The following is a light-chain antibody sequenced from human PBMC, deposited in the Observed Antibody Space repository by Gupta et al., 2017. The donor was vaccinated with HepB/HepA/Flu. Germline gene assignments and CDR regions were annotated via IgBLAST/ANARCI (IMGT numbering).Light chain of an antibody. CDR2: AAS. J-gene: IGKJ1*01. V-gene: IGKV1-39*01. Sequence: DIQMTQSPSSLSASVGDRVTITCRASQSITSYLNWYQHKPGKAPKLLIYAASSFQIGVPSRFSGGGSGTHFTLTISSLQPEDSATYYCQQSYSTPWTFGQGTKVEIK. CDR3: QQSYSTPWT. CDR1: QSITSY.